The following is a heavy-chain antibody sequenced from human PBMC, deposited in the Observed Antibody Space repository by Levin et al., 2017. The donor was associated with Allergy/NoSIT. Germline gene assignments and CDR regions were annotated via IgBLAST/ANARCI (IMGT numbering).Heavy chain of an antibody. J-gene: IGHJ4*02. CDR2: MKQDGSKI. V-gene: IGHV3-7*01. CDR3: SRDGGSGWYSDY. D-gene: IGHD6-19*01. Sequence: GGSLRLSCVASGFSFSDSWMSWVRQAPGKGLEWVATMKQDGSKIYYVESVKGRFTIPRDNAKNSLYLQMNTLRVEDTAVYYCSRDGGSGWYSDYWGQGALVVVSS. CDR1: GFSFSDSW.